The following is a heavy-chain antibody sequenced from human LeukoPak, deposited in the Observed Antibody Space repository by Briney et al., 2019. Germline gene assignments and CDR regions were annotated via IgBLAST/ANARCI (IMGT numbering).Heavy chain of an antibody. Sequence: GGSLRLSCAASGFSFSDYAMHWFRQAPGKGLEWVAVFSSDGINKYYADSVEGRFTVSRDNSINTVYLQMNTLSKEDTAVYYCARGGGIAARQPPANWGQGTLVTVSS. J-gene: IGHJ4*02. CDR3: ARGGGIAARQPPAN. CDR1: GFSFSDYA. D-gene: IGHD6-6*01. V-gene: IGHV3-30-3*01. CDR2: FSSDGINK.